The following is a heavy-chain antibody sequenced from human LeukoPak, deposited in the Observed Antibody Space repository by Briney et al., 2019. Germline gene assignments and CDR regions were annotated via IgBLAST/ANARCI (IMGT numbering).Heavy chain of an antibody. D-gene: IGHD6-19*01. J-gene: IGHJ5*02. Sequence: GGSRRLSCAASGFTFSSYAMSWVRQAPGKGLEWVSTISGSGGSTYYADSVKGRFTISRDNSKNTLYLQMNSLRAEDTAVYYCAKNGGIAVAGWFDPWGQGTLVTVSS. CDR2: ISGSGGST. CDR1: GFTFSSYA. CDR3: AKNGGIAVAGWFDP. V-gene: IGHV3-23*01.